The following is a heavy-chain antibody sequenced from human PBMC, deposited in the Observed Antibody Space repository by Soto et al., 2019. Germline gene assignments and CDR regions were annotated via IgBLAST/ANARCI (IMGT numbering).Heavy chain of an antibody. CDR1: GFTFSSYG. J-gene: IGHJ6*02. CDR2: ISYDVSNK. D-gene: IGHD3-10*01. Sequence: PGGSLRLSCAASGFTFSSYGMHWVRQAPGKGLEWVAFISYDVSNKYYADSVKGRFTISRDNSKNTLYLQMNSLRAEDTAVYYCAKDHYYGSGQYYYGMDVWGQGTTVTVSS. CDR3: AKDHYYGSGQYYYGMDV. V-gene: IGHV3-30*18.